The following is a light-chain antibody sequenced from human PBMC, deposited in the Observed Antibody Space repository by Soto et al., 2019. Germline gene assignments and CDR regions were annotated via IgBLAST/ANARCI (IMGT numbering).Light chain of an antibody. J-gene: IGLJ3*02. CDR3: SSYTSSSTLV. V-gene: IGLV2-14*01. CDR2: EVT. Sequence: QSALTQPASVSGSPGQSITISCTGTSSDIGGYNYVSWYQQHPGKAPKLMIYEVTNRPSGVSSRFSGSKSGNTASLTISALQAEHEADHYSSSYTSSSTLVFGGGTKLTVL. CDR1: SSDIGGYNY.